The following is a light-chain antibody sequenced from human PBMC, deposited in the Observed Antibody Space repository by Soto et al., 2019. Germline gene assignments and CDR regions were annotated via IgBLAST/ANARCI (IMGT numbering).Light chain of an antibody. Sequence: DIQMTQTPSTLSASVGDRVTINCRASQNVNDYLAWYQQKPGNSPKVLIYDASTLESGVPSRFSGSGSGTEFTLNISGLQADDFATYYCQQYSSHRTFGQGTKV. CDR3: QQYSSHRT. V-gene: IGKV1-5*01. CDR2: DAS. CDR1: QNVNDY. J-gene: IGKJ1*01.